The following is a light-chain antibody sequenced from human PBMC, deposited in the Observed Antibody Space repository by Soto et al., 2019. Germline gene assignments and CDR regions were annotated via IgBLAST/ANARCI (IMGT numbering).Light chain of an antibody. CDR3: QQYDSSPRT. Sequence: EIVLTQSPGTLSLSPGERATLSCRASQSVSSSYLAWYQQKPGQAPRLLIYRTSNRATSIPDRFSGSGSGTDFTLTISRLEPEDFAVYRCQQYDSSPRTFGQGTKVDIK. J-gene: IGKJ1*01. V-gene: IGKV3-20*01. CDR2: RTS. CDR1: QSVSSSY.